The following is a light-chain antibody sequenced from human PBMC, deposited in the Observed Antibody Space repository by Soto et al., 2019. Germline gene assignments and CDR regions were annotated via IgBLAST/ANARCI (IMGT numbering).Light chain of an antibody. CDR1: SSDVGGYDY. V-gene: IGLV2-8*01. J-gene: IGLJ2*01. Sequence: QSALTQPHSASGSPGQSVTISCTGTSSDVGGYDYVSWYQQHPGKAPKLMIYAVSQRPSGVPDRFSGSKSVNTASLTVSGLQAEEEADYYCSSYAGSDNVVFGGGTKLTVL. CDR2: AVS. CDR3: SSYAGSDNVV.